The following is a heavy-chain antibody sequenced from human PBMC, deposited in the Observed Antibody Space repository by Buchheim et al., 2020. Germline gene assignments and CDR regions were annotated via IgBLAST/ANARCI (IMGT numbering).Heavy chain of an antibody. CDR3: ARSSGVSGSYYFDY. J-gene: IGHJ4*02. Sequence: QVQLVESGGGVVQPGRSLRLSCAASGFTFSSYAMHWVRQAPGKGLEWVAVISYDGSNKYYADSVKGRFTISRDNSKNTLYLQMNSLRAEVTAVYYCARSSGVSGSYYFDYWGQGTL. CDR2: ISYDGSNK. D-gene: IGHD1-26*01. V-gene: IGHV3-30*14. CDR1: GFTFSSYA.